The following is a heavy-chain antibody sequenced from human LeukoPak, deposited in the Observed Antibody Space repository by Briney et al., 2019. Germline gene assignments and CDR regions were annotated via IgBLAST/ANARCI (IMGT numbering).Heavy chain of an antibody. D-gene: IGHD5-12*01. CDR3: ARLRLPDAFDI. CDR1: GGSFSGYY. Sequence: SETLSLTCAVYGGSFSGYYWSWIRQPPGKGLEWIGEINQSGSTNYNPSLKSRVTISVDTSKNQFSLKLNSMTAADTAVYYCARLRLPDAFDIWGQGRMVTVSS. CDR2: INQSGST. J-gene: IGHJ3*02. V-gene: IGHV4-34*01.